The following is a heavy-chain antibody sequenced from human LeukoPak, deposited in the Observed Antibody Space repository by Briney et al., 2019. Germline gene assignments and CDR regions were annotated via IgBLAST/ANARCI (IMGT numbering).Heavy chain of an antibody. CDR2: FDPDDGER. CDR1: GYTLTELS. Sequence: ASVKVSCKVSGYTLTELSMHWVRPVPGKGLEWMGGFDPDDGERIYAPRFQDRVIMTEDTLTGTADMELRRLRPEDTAVYYCTTRPIRFGEVSVWGQGTQVTVSS. J-gene: IGHJ4*02. CDR3: TTRPIRFGEVSV. D-gene: IGHD3-10*01. V-gene: IGHV1-24*01.